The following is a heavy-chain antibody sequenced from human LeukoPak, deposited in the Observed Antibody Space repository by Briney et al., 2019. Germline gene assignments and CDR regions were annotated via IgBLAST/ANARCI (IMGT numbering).Heavy chain of an antibody. Sequence: PSETLSLTCAVYGGSFSGYYWSWIRQPPGKGLEWIGEINHSGSTNYHPSLKSRVTISVDTSKNQFSLKLSSVTAADTAVYYWARGPRPRYCSGGSCSYRGYYYGMDVWGQGTTVTVSS. V-gene: IGHV4-34*01. D-gene: IGHD2-15*01. CDR3: ARGPRPRYCSGGSCSYRGYYYGMDV. CDR1: GGSFSGYY. CDR2: INHSGST. J-gene: IGHJ6*02.